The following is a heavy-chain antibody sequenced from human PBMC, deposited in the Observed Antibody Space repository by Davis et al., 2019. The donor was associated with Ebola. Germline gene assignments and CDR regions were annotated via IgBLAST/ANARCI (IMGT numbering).Heavy chain of an antibody. CDR3: ARRIDY. CDR1: GFLFSSYV. CDR2: ISTSGNHI. Sequence: PGGSLRLSCTASGFLFSSYVMNWVRQAPGKGLEWVSFISTSGNHINYADSVKGRFTISRDNAKNSLYLEMNSLGAEDTAVYYCARRIDYWGQGTLVTVSS. J-gene: IGHJ4*02. V-gene: IGHV3-21*04.